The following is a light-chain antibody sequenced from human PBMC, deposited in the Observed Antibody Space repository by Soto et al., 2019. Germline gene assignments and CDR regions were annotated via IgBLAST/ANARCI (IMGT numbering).Light chain of an antibody. CDR1: QSISSY. V-gene: IGKV1-39*01. Sequence: DIQMTQSPSSLSASVGDRVTITCRASQSISSYLNWYQQKPGKAPKLLIYAASSLESGVPSRFSGSGSGTDFTLTISSLQPEDFATYHCQQSYSTPRTFGQGTRVEIK. CDR2: AAS. J-gene: IGKJ1*01. CDR3: QQSYSTPRT.